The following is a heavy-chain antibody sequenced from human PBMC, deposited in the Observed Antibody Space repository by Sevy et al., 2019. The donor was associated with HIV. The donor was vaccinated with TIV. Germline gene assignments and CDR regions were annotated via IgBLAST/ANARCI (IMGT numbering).Heavy chain of an antibody. CDR2: IHYSGST. J-gene: IGHJ5*02. D-gene: IGHD1-26*01. V-gene: IGHV4-61*01. CDR1: DGSLTSGSYY. Sequence: SETLSLTCTVPDGSLTSGSYYWTWIRQSPGKGLEWIGYIHYSGSTNYNPSLNSRRTMSVDKSKNQFSLNLYSVTAADTAVYYCARGRYCDPGSWELRGFDAWGQGNLVTVSS. CDR3: ARGRYCDPGSWELRGFDA.